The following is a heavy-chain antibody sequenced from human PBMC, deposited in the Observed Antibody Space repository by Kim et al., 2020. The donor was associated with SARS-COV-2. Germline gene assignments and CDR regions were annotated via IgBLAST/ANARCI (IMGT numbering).Heavy chain of an antibody. CDR2: T. V-gene: IGHV3-23*01. Sequence: THCADSGKGRFTISRENTKNTLYLHMSSLRADDTAVYYCAKDLLNYSAMDVGGQGTTVTVSS. CDR3: AKDLLNYSAMDV. D-gene: IGHD4-4*01. J-gene: IGHJ6*02.